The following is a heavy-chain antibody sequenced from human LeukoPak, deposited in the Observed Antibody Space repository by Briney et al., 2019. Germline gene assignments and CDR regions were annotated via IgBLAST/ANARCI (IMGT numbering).Heavy chain of an antibody. J-gene: IGHJ4*02. D-gene: IGHD3-3*01. Sequence: ASVKVSCKVSGYTFTDYYMHWVQQAPGKGLERMGLVDPEDGETIYAEKFQGRVTITADTSTDTAYMELSSLRSEDTAVYYCTTLSHHRFLEWLEIDYWGQGTLVTVSS. CDR2: VDPEDGET. CDR1: GYTFTDYY. V-gene: IGHV1-69-2*01. CDR3: TTLSHHRFLEWLEIDY.